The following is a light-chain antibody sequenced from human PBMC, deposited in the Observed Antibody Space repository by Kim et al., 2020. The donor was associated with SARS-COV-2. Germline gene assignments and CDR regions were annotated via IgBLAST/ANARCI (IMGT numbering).Light chain of an antibody. J-gene: IGKJ4*01. CDR2: AAS. Sequence: SVGDRVTITCRASQSMSSYLNWYQQKPGKAPKLLIYAASSLQSGVPSRFSGSGSGTDFTLTISSLQPEDFATYYCQQSYSTSALTFGGGTKVDIK. V-gene: IGKV1-39*01. CDR3: QQSYSTSALT. CDR1: QSMSSY.